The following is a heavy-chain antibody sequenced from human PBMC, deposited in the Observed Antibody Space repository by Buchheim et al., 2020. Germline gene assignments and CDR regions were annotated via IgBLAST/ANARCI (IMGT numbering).Heavy chain of an antibody. CDR3: ARDHLRFLEWMRNGMDV. CDR1: GFTFSSYA. V-gene: IGHV3-30*04. Sequence: QVQLVESGGGVVQPGRSLRLSCAASGFTFSSYAMHWVRQAPGKGLEWVAVISYDGSNKYYADSVKGRFTISRDNSKTTLYLQMNSLRAEDTAVYYCARDHLRFLEWMRNGMDVWGQGTT. J-gene: IGHJ6*02. D-gene: IGHD3-3*01. CDR2: ISYDGSNK.